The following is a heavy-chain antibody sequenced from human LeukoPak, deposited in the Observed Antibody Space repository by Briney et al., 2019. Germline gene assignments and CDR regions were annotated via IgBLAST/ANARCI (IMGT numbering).Heavy chain of an antibody. D-gene: IGHD3-10*01. V-gene: IGHV1-46*01. Sequence: ASVKVSCKASGYTFTSCYMHWVRQAPGQGLEWMGIINPSGYSTSYAQTFQGRVTMTRDTSTSTVYVELSSLRPEDTAVYYCARGRGSGSYQEYHFDYWGQGSLVTVSS. CDR2: INPSGYST. CDR1: GYTFTSCY. J-gene: IGHJ4*02. CDR3: ARGRGSGSYQEYHFDY.